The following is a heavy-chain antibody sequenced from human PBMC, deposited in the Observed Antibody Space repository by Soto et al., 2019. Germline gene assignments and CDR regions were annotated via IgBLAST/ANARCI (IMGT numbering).Heavy chain of an antibody. Sequence: SETLSLTCTVSGSSISNYYWSWIRQSTGKGLEWIGYIYYSGTSYSYPSLKGRVTMSVDTSKNQFSMRLSSVTAADTAVYYCTDMRGQWLPRDWGRGIMVTVSS. D-gene: IGHD6-19*01. V-gene: IGHV4-59*04. J-gene: IGHJ4*02. CDR2: IYYSGTS. CDR1: GSSISNYY. CDR3: TDMRGQWLPRD.